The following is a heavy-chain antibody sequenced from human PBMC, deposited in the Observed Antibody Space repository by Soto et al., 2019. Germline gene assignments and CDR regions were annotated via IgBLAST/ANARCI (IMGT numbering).Heavy chain of an antibody. CDR3: ARHVWNYGMDV. Sequence: EASVKVSCKASRYTFTSYDINWVRQATGQGLEWMGWMNPNSGNTGDAQKFQGRVTMTRNTSISTAYMELSSLRSEDTAVYYCARHVWNYGMDVWGQGTTVTVSS. J-gene: IGHJ6*02. CDR2: MNPNSGNT. V-gene: IGHV1-8*01. D-gene: IGHD1-1*01. CDR1: RYTFTSYD.